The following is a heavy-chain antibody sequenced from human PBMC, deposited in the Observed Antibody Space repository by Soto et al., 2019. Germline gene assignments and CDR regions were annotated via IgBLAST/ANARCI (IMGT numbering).Heavy chain of an antibody. V-gene: IGHV4-31*03. Sequence: PSETLSLTCTVSGGSISSGGYYWSWIRQHPGKGLEWIGYIYYSGSTYYNPSLKSRVTMSVDTSKNQFSLKLTSVTAEDTAVYYCARVTLGYCISTSCFYDYWGQGTLVTVSS. D-gene: IGHD2-2*01. CDR2: IYYSGST. CDR1: GGSISSGGYY. J-gene: IGHJ4*02. CDR3: ARVTLGYCISTSCFYDY.